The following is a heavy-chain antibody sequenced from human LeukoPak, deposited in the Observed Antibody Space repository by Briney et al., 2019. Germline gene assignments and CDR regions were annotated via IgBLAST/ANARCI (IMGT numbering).Heavy chain of an antibody. CDR1: GGSISSGGYY. J-gene: IGHJ6*03. V-gene: IGHV4-30-2*02. Sequence: SETLSLTCTVSGGSISSGGYYWSWIRQPPGKGLEWIGYIYHSGSTYYNPSLKGRVTISVDRSKNQFSLKLSSVTAADTAVYYCARTIFGVVIISNYYYMDVWGKGTTVTVSS. CDR3: ARTIFGVVIISNYYYMDV. CDR2: IYHSGST. D-gene: IGHD3-3*01.